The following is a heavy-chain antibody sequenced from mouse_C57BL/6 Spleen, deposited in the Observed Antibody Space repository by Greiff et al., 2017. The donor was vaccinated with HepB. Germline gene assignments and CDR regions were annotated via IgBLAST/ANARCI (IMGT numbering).Heavy chain of an antibody. J-gene: IGHJ2*01. V-gene: IGHV5-6*01. CDR2: ISSGGSYT. CDR1: GFTFSSYG. CDR3: ARLGLFDY. Sequence: EVKLVESGGDLVKPGGSLKLSCAASGFTFSSYGMSWVRQTPDKRLEWVATISSGGSYTYYPDRVKGRFTISRDNAKNTLYLQMSSLKSEDTAMYYCARLGLFDYWGQGTTLTVAS.